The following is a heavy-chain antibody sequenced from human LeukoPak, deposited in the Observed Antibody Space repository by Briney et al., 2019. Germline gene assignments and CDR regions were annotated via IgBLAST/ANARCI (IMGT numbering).Heavy chain of an antibody. CDR1: GFTFSSYA. J-gene: IGHJ4*02. D-gene: IGHD3-10*01. Sequence: PGGSLRLSCAASGFTFSSYAMSWVRQPPGKGLEWVSAISGSGGSTYYADSVKGRFTISRDNSKNTLYLQMNSLRAEDTAVYYCAKASGLVWFGVYFDYWGQGTLVTVSS. V-gene: IGHV3-23*01. CDR2: ISGSGGST. CDR3: AKASGLVWFGVYFDY.